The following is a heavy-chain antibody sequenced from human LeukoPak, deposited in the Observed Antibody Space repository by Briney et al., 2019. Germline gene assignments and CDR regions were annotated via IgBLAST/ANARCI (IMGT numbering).Heavy chain of an antibody. D-gene: IGHD2-15*01. V-gene: IGHV3-48*04. J-gene: IGHJ4*02. CDR1: GFTFSSYS. CDR3: AREGQDLDY. Sequence: GGSLRLSCAASGFTFSSYSMNWVRQAPGKGLEWVSYISSSSSTIYYADSVKGRFTISRDNAANSLHLQMSSLRVEDTALYYCAREGQDLDYWGQGTLVAVST. CDR2: ISSSSSTI.